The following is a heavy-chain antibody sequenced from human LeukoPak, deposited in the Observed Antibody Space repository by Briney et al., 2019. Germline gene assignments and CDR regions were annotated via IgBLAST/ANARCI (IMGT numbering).Heavy chain of an antibody. V-gene: IGHV3-20*01. J-gene: IGHJ3*02. CDR1: GFTFDDYG. Sequence: GGSLRLSCAASGFTFDDYGMSWVRQAPGKGLEWVSGINWNGGSTGYADPVKGRFTISRDNAKNSLYLQMNSLRAEDTALYHCVRRTSGYYTHAFDIWGQGTMVTVSS. CDR3: VRRTSGYYTHAFDI. CDR2: INWNGGST. D-gene: IGHD3-22*01.